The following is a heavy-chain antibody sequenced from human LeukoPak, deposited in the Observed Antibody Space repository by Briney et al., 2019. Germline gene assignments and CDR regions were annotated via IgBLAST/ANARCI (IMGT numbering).Heavy chain of an antibody. CDR1: GFPFITYA. CDR2: ISTSGAST. J-gene: IGHJ4*02. Sequence: GGSLRLSCAASGFPFITYAMSWVRQAPGKGLEWVSVISTSGASTYQADSVKGRFTISRDNSKNTLSLQLNSLRAEDTAVYYCAKTQTVSYMYLDYWGQGTLVTVSS. V-gene: IGHV3-23*01. D-gene: IGHD1-14*01. CDR3: AKTQTVSYMYLDY.